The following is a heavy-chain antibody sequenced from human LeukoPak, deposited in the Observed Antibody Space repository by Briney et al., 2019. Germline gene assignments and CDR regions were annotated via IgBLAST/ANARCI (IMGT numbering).Heavy chain of an antibody. CDR1: GGSISSSSYY. J-gene: IGHJ4*02. CDR2: IYYSGST. D-gene: IGHD6-19*01. V-gene: IGHV4-61*01. CDR3: ARVGVAGDYFDY. Sequence: PSETLSLTCTVSGGSISSSSYYWSWIRQPPGKGLEWIGYIYYSGSTNYNPSLKSRVTISVDTSKNQFSLKLSSVTAADTAVYYCARVGVAGDYFDYWGQGTLVTVSS.